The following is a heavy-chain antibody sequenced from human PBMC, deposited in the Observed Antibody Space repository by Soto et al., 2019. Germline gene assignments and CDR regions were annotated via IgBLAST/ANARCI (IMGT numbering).Heavy chain of an antibody. CDR1: GFSFKNYA. CDR2: MTGSGDSA. J-gene: IGHJ1*01. CDR3: AKGGSRDLRSIYFQQ. Sequence: VQVLESGGGLVQPGGSLRLSCTPSGFSFKNYAMSWVRQAAGKGLEWVSSMTGSGDSAYHADSVKGRFTISRDNSKYTLYPQMNTLRDEGTAVYYCAKGGSRDLRSIYFQQWGQGTLVTVSS. V-gene: IGHV3-23*01. D-gene: IGHD5-12*01.